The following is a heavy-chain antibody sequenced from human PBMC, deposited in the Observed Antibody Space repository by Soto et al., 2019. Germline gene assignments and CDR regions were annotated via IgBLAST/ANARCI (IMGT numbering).Heavy chain of an antibody. CDR2: ISAYNGNT. J-gene: IGHJ5*02. Sequence: RASVKVSCKASGYTFTSYGISWVRQAPGQGLEWMGWISAYNGNTNYAQKLQGRVTMTTDTSTSTAYMELRSLRSDDTAVYYCARAPGDYYGSGSYPKTNNWFDPWGQGTLVTVSS. CDR1: GYTFTSYG. D-gene: IGHD3-10*01. CDR3: ARAPGDYYGSGSYPKTNNWFDP. V-gene: IGHV1-18*01.